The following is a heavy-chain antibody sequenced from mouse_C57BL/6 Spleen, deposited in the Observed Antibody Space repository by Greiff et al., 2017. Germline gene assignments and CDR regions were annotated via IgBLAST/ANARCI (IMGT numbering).Heavy chain of an antibody. Sequence: QVQLKESGAELVMPGASVKLSCKASGYTFTSYWMHWVKQRPGQGLEWIGEIDPSDSYTNYNQKFKGKSTLTVDKSSSTAYMQLSSLTSEDSAVYYCARRYDYDKNAMDYSGQGTSVTVSS. CDR3: ARRYDYDKNAMDY. J-gene: IGHJ4*01. CDR2: IDPSDSYT. D-gene: IGHD2-4*01. V-gene: IGHV1-69*01. CDR1: GYTFTSYW.